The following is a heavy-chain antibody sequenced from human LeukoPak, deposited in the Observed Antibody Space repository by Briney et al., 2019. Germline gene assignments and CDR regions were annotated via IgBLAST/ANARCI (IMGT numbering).Heavy chain of an antibody. V-gene: IGHV3-74*01. CDR3: ARGNSAYWALLDY. J-gene: IGHJ4*02. D-gene: IGHD5-12*01. CDR1: GFTFSSYW. Sequence: PGGSLRLSCAASGFTFSSYWMHWVRQAPGKGLVWVSRVNSDGSSTSYADSVKGRFTISRDNAKNTLYLQTNSLRAEDTAVYYCARGNSAYWALLDYWGQGTLVTVSS. CDR2: VNSDGSST.